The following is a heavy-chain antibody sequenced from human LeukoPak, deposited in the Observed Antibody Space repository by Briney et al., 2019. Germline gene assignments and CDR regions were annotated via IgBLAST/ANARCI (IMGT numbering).Heavy chain of an antibody. CDR3: AGRPGIAAAGFDY. D-gene: IGHD6-25*01. J-gene: IGHJ4*02. CDR1: GGSISSSNW. V-gene: IGHV4-4*02. Sequence: TSETLSLTCAVSGGSISSSNWWSWVRQPPGKGLEWIGEIYHSGSTNYNPSLKSRVTISVDKSKNQFSLKLSSVTAADTAVYYCAGRPGIAAAGFDYWGQGTLVTVSS. CDR2: IYHSGST.